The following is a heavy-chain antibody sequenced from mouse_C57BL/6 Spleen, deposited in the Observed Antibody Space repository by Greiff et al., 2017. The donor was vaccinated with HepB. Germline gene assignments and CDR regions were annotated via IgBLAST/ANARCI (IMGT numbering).Heavy chain of an antibody. CDR2: IDPSDSET. D-gene: IGHD1-2*01. Sequence: VQLQQPGAELVRPGSSVKLSCKASGYTFTSYWMHWVKQRPIQGLEWIGKIDPSDSETHYNQKFKDKATLTVDKSSSTAYMQLSSLTSEDSAVYYCAKGYGVDDWGQGTTLTVSS. CDR3: AKGYGVDD. V-gene: IGHV1-52*01. J-gene: IGHJ2*01. CDR1: GYTFTSYW.